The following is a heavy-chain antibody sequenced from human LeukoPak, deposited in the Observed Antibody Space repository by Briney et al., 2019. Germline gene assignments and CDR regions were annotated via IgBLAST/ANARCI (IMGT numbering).Heavy chain of an antibody. J-gene: IGHJ4*02. CDR3: ASFGDILTGYYISY. CDR1: GGSFSGYY. V-gene: IGHV4-34*01. CDR2: INHSGST. Sequence: SETLSLTCAVYGGSFSGYYWSWIRQPPGKGLEWIGEINHSGSTNYNPSLKSRVTISVDTSKNQSSLKLSSVTAADTAVYYCASFGDILTGYYISYWGQGTLVTVSS. D-gene: IGHD3-9*01.